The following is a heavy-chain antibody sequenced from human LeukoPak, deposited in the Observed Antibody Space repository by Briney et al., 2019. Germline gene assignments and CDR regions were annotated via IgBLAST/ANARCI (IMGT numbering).Heavy chain of an antibody. J-gene: IGHJ4*02. V-gene: IGHV1-69*04. CDR2: IIPILGIA. D-gene: IGHD5-24*01. CDR3: ARHGRKDGPFTY. CDR1: GYTFTSYG. Sequence: SVKVSCKASGYTFTSYGISWMRQAPGQGLEWMGRIIPILGIANYAQKFQGRVTITADKSTSTAYMELSSLRSEDTAVYYCARHGRKDGPFTYWGQGTLVTVSS.